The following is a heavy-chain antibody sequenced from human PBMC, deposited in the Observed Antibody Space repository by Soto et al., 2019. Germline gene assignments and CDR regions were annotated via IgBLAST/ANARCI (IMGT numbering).Heavy chain of an antibody. CDR3: TVWGWGNDLVAA. Sequence: EVQLVESGGGLVQPGGSLRLSCAASGFTFSDYYMDWVRQAPGKGLEWVGRSKNKADGYTTEYAASVKGRVTISRDGSKNSLFLQMNSLKTEDTAVYYCTVWGWGNDLVAAWGQGILVAVSS. CDR1: GFTFSDYY. D-gene: IGHD2-15*01. V-gene: IGHV3-72*01. CDR2: SKNKADGYTT. J-gene: IGHJ4*02.